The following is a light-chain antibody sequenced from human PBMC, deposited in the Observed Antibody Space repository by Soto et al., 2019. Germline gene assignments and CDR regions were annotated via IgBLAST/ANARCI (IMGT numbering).Light chain of an antibody. J-gene: IGKJ4*01. CDR2: GAS. CDR1: QSVSSSY. V-gene: IGKV3-20*01. Sequence: EIVLTQSPGTLSLSPGERATLSCRASQSVSSSYLAWYQQKPGQAPRLLIYGASSRATGITDRFSGSGSGTVFTLTISRLEPEDFAVYYCQHCGSLVLTFGGGTQVEIK. CDR3: QHCGSLVLT.